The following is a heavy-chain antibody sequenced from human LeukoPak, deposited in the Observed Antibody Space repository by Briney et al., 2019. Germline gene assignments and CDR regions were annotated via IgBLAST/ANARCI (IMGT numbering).Heavy chain of an antibody. CDR2: ISGSGGST. D-gene: IGHD3-10*01. J-gene: IGHJ4*02. Sequence: PGGSLRLSCAASGFTFSSYGMHWVRQAPGKGLEWVSAISGSGGSTYYADSVKGRFTISRDNSKNTLYLQMNSLRAEDTAVYYCAKDAFRGVITPLDYWGQGTLVTVSS. CDR1: GFTFSSYG. CDR3: AKDAFRGVITPLDY. V-gene: IGHV3-23*01.